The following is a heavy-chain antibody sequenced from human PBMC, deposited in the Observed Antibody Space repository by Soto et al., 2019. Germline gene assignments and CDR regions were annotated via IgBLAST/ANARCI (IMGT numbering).Heavy chain of an antibody. CDR3: ASDPTTTMIVVAGGGEWAFDT. D-gene: IGHD3-22*01. Sequence: QVQLQESGPGLVKPSGTLSLTCAVSGGSISSSNWWSWVRQPPGKGMEWIGEIYHSGSTNYNPSLKSRVTRSVDKSKNQFSLKLSSVTAADTAVYYCASDPTTTMIVVAGGGEWAFDTWGQGTMVTVSS. J-gene: IGHJ3*02. V-gene: IGHV4-4*02. CDR2: IYHSGST. CDR1: GGSISSSNW.